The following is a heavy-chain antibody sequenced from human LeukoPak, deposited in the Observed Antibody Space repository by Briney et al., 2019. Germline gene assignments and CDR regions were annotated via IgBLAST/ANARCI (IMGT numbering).Heavy chain of an antibody. Sequence: PGGSLRLSCAASGFTFSSYWMHWVRQAPGKGLVWVSRINSDGSSTSYADSVKGRFTISRDNAKNTLYLQMNSLRAEDTAVYYCARDPGSSSWPDYRGVWGKGTTVTVSS. CDR2: INSDGSST. V-gene: IGHV3-74*01. CDR1: GFTFSSYW. D-gene: IGHD6-13*01. CDR3: ARDPGSSSWPDYRGV. J-gene: IGHJ6*04.